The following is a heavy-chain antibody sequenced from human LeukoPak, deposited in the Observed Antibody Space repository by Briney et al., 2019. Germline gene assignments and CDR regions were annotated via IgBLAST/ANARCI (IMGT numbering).Heavy chain of an antibody. J-gene: IGHJ6*02. CDR3: ARDRGYYDSSGYRPRNYAMDV. V-gene: IGHV3-33*01. CDR1: GFTFNNYG. CDR2: IWHDGNNK. D-gene: IGHD3-22*01. Sequence: GGSLRLSCAASGFTFNNYGMHWVRQAPGKGLEWVAVIWHDGNNKYYADSVKGRFTVSRDNSKNTLYLQMNSLRAEDTALYHCARDRGYYDSSGYRPRNYAMDVWGQGTTVTVSS.